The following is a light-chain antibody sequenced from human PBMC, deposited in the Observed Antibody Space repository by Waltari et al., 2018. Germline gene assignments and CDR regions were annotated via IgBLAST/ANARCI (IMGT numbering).Light chain of an antibody. V-gene: IGKV4-1*01. CDR1: QSVLYSANNKDY. CDR3: QQYYNTPYS. Sequence: DIVMTQSPDFLAVSLGERATINCKSSQSVLYSANNKDYLAWYQQKPGQPPKLLIYWASTRESGVPDRFSGSGSRTDFTLTISSLQAEDVAVYYCQQYYNTPYSFGQGTKLEIK. CDR2: WAS. J-gene: IGKJ2*03.